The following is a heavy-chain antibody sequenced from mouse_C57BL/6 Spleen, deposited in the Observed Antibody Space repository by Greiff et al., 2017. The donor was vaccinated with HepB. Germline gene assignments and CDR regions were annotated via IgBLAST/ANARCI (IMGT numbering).Heavy chain of an antibody. CDR2: IWSGGST. Sequence: QVQLQQSGPGLVQPSQRLSITCTVSGFSLTSYGVHWVRQSPGKGLEWLGVIWSGGSTDYNAAFISRLSISKDNSKSQVFFTMNSLQADDTAIYYCARTYYDYDKGFAYWGQGTLVTVSA. J-gene: IGHJ3*01. CDR3: ARTYYDYDKGFAY. V-gene: IGHV2-2*01. CDR1: GFSLTSYG. D-gene: IGHD2-4*01.